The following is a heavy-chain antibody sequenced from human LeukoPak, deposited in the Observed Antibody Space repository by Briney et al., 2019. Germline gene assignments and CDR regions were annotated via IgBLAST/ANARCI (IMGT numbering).Heavy chain of an antibody. CDR3: ARSMVRGVIIDNWFDP. V-gene: IGHV5-10-1*01. Sequence: GESLRISCKGSGYSFTSYWISWVRQMPGNGLEWMGRIDPSDSYTSYSPSFQGHVTISADKSISTAYLQWSSLKASDTAMYYCARSMVRGVIIDNWFDPWGQGTLVTVSS. D-gene: IGHD3-10*01. J-gene: IGHJ5*02. CDR1: GYSFTSYW. CDR2: IDPSDSYT.